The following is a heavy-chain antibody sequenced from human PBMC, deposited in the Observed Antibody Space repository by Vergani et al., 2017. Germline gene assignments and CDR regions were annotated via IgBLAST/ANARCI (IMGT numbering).Heavy chain of an antibody. Sequence: QVQLVQSGAEVKKPGSSVKVSCKASGGTFSSYTISWVRQAPGQGLEWMGRIIPILGIANYAQKFQGRVTITADKSTSTAYMELSSLRSEDTAVYYCAREGXYYGSGSSYYGMDVWGQGTTVTVSS. CDR1: GGTFSSYT. J-gene: IGHJ6*02. D-gene: IGHD3-10*01. CDR3: AREGXYYGSGSSYYGMDV. V-gene: IGHV1-69*08. CDR2: IIPILGIA.